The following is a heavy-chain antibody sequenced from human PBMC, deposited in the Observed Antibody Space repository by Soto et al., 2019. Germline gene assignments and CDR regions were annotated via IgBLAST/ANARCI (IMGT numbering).Heavy chain of an antibody. V-gene: IGHV4-30-4*01. CDR3: ARADSSGYPSGGYYGMDV. D-gene: IGHD3-22*01. CDR1: GGSIVSGDYY. CDR2: SYDSGST. J-gene: IGHJ6*02. Sequence: SXTLSLTCTVSGGSIVSGDYYWSWTRQPPGKGLEWIGYSYDSGSTYYNPSLKSRVTISVDTSKNQVSLKLSSVTAADTAVYYCARADSSGYPSGGYYGMDVWGQGTTVTVSS.